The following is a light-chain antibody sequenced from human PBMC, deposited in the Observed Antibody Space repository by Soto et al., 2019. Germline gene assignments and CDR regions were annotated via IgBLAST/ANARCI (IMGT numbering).Light chain of an antibody. CDR1: QSISSW. Sequence: GDRVTITCRASQSISSWLAWYQQKPGKAPKLLIYAASSLASGVPARFSGSGSGTEFTLTISSLQSEDFAVYYCQQYKNWPPITFGQGTRLEIK. CDR2: AAS. J-gene: IGKJ5*01. CDR3: QQYKNWPPIT. V-gene: IGKV1-5*01.